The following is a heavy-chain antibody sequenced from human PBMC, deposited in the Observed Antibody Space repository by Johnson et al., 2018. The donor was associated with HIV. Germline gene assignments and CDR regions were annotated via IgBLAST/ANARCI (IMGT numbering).Heavy chain of an antibody. D-gene: IGHD5-24*01. J-gene: IGHJ3*01. CDR1: GFTFSSYA. V-gene: IGHV3-7*01. CDR2: IKQDESEK. CDR3: AKSALERATPLAEVDAFDV. Sequence: EQLVESGGGVVQPGRSLRLSCAASGFTFSSYAMHWVRQAPGKGLEWVANIKQDESEKYYVDSVKGRFTISRDTSKNTLYLQMNNLRVEDTALYYCAKSALERATPLAEVDAFDVWGQGTMVTVSS.